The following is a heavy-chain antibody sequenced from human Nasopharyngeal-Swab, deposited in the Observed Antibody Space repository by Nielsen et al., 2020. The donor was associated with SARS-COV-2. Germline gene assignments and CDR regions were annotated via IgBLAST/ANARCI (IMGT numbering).Heavy chain of an antibody. V-gene: IGHV3-74*01. CDR2: INRDGSGT. CDR3: ARDCDTATCYRSAADT. J-gene: IGHJ5*01. CDR1: GFTFSDYA. D-gene: IGHD2-2*01. Sequence: GGSLRLSCTPSGFTFSDYAMNWVRQAPGKGLMWVARINRDGSGTNYADSVKGRFTISRDNAKNTLYLQMNTLSAEDTGVYYCARDCDTATCYRSAADTWGQGTLVTVSS.